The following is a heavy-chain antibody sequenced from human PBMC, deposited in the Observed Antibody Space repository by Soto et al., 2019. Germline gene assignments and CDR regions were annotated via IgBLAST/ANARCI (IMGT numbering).Heavy chain of an antibody. D-gene: IGHD2-2*01. V-gene: IGHV1-58*02. Sequence: QMQLVQSGPEVKKPGTSVKVSCKTSGFTFISSAMQWVRQARGQGLEWIGWIVVGSGHTNYAQKCQERVTITGDMSTSTDYMELSSLRSEDTSVYSCAAASSTSGGYYGMDVWGQGTTVTVSS. CDR3: AAASSTSGGYYGMDV. CDR2: IVVGSGHT. J-gene: IGHJ6*02. CDR1: GFTFISSA.